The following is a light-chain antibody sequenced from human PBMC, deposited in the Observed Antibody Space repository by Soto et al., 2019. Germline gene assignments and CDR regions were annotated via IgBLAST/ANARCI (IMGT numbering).Light chain of an antibody. CDR3: QQFNDWPPWT. Sequence: GESATLSCRSSQSVGTDIAWYQQKPGQAPRLLIFGTHTRAAGIPARFSGSGSGTEFTLTISSLQSEDFAVYYCQQFNDWPPWTFGQGSKVDVK. J-gene: IGKJ1*01. V-gene: IGKV3-15*01. CDR2: GTH. CDR1: QSVGTD.